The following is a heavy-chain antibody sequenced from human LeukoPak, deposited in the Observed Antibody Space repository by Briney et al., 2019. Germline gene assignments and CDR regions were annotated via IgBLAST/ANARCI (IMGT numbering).Heavy chain of an antibody. CDR1: VFPFSDYA. CDR2: ISYAGTNK. Sequence: PGGSLRLSCAASVFPFSDYAMHWVRQAAGKGLEWVAVISYAGTNKLYADSVKGRFTISKDYSKNTLYLQMNTLRAEDTAVYYCAIAKGEPYQPFLYFFDSCGQGTLVTVSS. D-gene: IGHD2-2*01. CDR3: AIAKGEPYQPFLYFFDS. V-gene: IGHV3-30*04. J-gene: IGHJ5*01.